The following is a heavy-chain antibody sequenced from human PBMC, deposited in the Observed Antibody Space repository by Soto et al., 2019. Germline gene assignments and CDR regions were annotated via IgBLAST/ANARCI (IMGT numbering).Heavy chain of an antibody. CDR3: ARDESRRLWFGEYSRPGYGMDV. Sequence: EVQLVESGGGLVQPGGSLRLSCAASGFTVSSNYVSWVRQAPGKGLEWVSVIYSGGSTYYADSVRGRFTISRDNSKNTLYLQMNSLRADDTAVYYCARDESRRLWFGEYSRPGYGMDVWGQGTTVTVSS. J-gene: IGHJ6*02. CDR2: IYSGGST. D-gene: IGHD3-10*01. V-gene: IGHV3-66*01. CDR1: GFTVSSNY.